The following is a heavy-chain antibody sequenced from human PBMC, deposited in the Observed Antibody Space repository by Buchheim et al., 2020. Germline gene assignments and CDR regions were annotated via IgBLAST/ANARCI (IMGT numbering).Heavy chain of an antibody. CDR3: AKDVRSEAAAMDS. CDR2: VSYDGDKK. J-gene: IGHJ4*02. D-gene: IGHD6-13*01. CDR1: GFTFSRNG. Sequence: QVQLVESGGGVVQPGRSLRLSCAASGFTFSRNGMHWVRQAPGKGLEWVAVVSYDGDKKYYVDSVKGRFTISRDNSKNTGFLQMNSLRAEDTAVCYCAKDVRSEAAAMDSWGQGT. V-gene: IGHV3-30*18.